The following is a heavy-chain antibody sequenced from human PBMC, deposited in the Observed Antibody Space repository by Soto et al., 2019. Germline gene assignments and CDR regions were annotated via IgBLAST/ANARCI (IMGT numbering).Heavy chain of an antibody. V-gene: IGHV1-69*08. D-gene: IGHD6-19*01. J-gene: IGHJ3*02. CDR2: IIPIPNIA. CDR3: ARDPFSSAWDLGPNDAFDI. Sequence: QVQLVQSGAEVKKPGSSVKVSCKASGGTFSSYSISWVRQAPGQGLEWMGRIIPIPNIADYAQKFQGRVTITADKSTSTAYLELSSLRSDDTAVYYCARDPFSSAWDLGPNDAFDIWGQGTMVIVSS. CDR1: GGTFSSYS.